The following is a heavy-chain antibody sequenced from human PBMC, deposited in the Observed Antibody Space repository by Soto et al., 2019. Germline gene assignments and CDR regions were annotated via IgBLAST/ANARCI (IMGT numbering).Heavy chain of an antibody. CDR2: IYHSGST. CDR3: ARSPYLGDYRGAFDI. Sequence: SETLSLTCAVSGGSISSGGYSWSWIRQPPGKGLEWIGYIYHSGSTYYNPSLKSRVTISVDRSKNQFSLKLSSVTAADTAVYYCARSPYLGDYRGAFDIWGQGTMVTVSS. J-gene: IGHJ3*02. D-gene: IGHD4-17*01. CDR1: GGSISSGGYS. V-gene: IGHV4-30-2*01.